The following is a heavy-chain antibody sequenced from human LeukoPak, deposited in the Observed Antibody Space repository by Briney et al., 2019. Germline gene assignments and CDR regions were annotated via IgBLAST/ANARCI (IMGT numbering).Heavy chain of an antibody. CDR2: ISGSGGST. Sequence: GGSLRLSCAASGFTFSSYAMSWVRQAPGKGLEWVSAISGSGGSTYYADSVKGRFTISRDNSKNTLYLQMNSLRAEDTAVYYCAKYLLEGVDSTTVVDAGVDYWGQGTLVTVSS. CDR3: AKYLLEGVDSTTVVDAGVDY. V-gene: IGHV3-23*01. D-gene: IGHD4-23*01. J-gene: IGHJ4*02. CDR1: GFTFSSYA.